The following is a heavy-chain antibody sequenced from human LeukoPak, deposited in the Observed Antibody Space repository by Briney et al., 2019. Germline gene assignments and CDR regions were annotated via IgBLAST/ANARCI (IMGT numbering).Heavy chain of an antibody. CDR2: IIPIFGTA. V-gene: IGHV1-69*05. J-gene: IGHJ4*02. CDR3: GTRYYGSGADY. Sequence: SVKVSCKASGGTFSSYAISWVRQAPGQGLEWMGRIIPIFGTANYAQKFQGRVPITTDESTSTAYMELSSLRSEDTAAYYCGTRYYGSGADYWGQGTLVTVSS. CDR1: GGTFSSYA. D-gene: IGHD3-10*01.